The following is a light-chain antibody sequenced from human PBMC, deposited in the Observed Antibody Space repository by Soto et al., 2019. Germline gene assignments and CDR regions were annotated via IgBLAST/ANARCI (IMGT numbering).Light chain of an antibody. V-gene: IGKV1-9*01. Sequence: IQLTQSPSSLSASVGDRVTVTCRASLDIGSNLAWYQRKPGKAPNLLIYSASTLQTDVPSRFSGSGSGAEFTLTIDSLQPEDFATYDCQQLHSNPITFGQGTRLE. CDR3: QQLHSNPIT. CDR1: LDIGSN. J-gene: IGKJ5*01. CDR2: SAS.